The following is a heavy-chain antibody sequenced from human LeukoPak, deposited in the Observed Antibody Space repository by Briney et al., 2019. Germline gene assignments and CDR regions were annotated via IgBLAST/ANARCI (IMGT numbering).Heavy chain of an antibody. CDR1: GFTFNTYG. V-gene: IGHV3-33*06. Sequence: GGSLRLSCAASGFTFNTYGMHWVRQAPGKGLEWVAVIWSDGTHKYYSDSVKGRFTISRDNSKNTLYLEMNSLRVEDTAVYYCAKSNSESQTTVGNWGQGTLSPSPQ. D-gene: IGHD1-26*01. CDR3: AKSNSESQTTVGN. J-gene: IGHJ4*02. CDR2: IWSDGTHK.